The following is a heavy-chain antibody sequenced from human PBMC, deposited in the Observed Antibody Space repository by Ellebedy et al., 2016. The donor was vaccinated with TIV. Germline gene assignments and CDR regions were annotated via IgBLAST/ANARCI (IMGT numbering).Heavy chain of an antibody. CDR3: AREGSAYDSYYYYYYMDV. V-gene: IGHV3-7*01. CDR2: INRDGSEK. Sequence: GESLKISCAASGFTFSSYWMSWVRQAPGKGLEWVANINRDGSEKFYVDSVKGRFTISRDNAKNSLFLQMYSLTAEDTAVYYCAREGSAYDSYYYYYYMDVWGKGTTVTVSS. J-gene: IGHJ6*03. CDR1: GFTFSSYW. D-gene: IGHD3-10*01.